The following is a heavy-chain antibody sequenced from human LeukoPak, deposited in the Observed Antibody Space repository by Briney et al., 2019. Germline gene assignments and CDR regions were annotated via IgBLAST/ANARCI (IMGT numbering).Heavy chain of an antibody. CDR1: GFTFSSYG. Sequence: PGGSLRLSCAASGFTFSSYGMHWVRQAPGKGLEWVAVISYDGSNKYYAVSVKGRFTISRDNSKNTLYLQMNSLRAEDTAVYYCAKAGMTTVTTGKYYYYMDVWGKGTTVTVSS. D-gene: IGHD4-11*01. V-gene: IGHV3-30*18. CDR2: ISYDGSNK. J-gene: IGHJ6*03. CDR3: AKAGMTTVTTGKYYYYMDV.